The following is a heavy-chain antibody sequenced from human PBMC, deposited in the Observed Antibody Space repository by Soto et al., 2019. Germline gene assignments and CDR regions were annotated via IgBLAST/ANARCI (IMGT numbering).Heavy chain of an antibody. CDR3: ARERLWVATVDY. D-gene: IGHD1-26*01. V-gene: IGHV1-3*01. J-gene: IGHJ4*02. Sequence: KFQGRVTITRDTSASTAYMELSSLRSEDTAVYYCARERLWVATVDYWGQGTLVTVSS.